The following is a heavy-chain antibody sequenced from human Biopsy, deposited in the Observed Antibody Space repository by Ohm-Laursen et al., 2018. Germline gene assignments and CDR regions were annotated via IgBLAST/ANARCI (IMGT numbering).Heavy chain of an antibody. V-gene: IGHV4-59*01. D-gene: IGHD3-22*01. Sequence: SDTLSLTCPVSGDSISSYYWSWIRQRPGKGLEWIGYVYYTGSTDYNPSLQSRVTISVDTSKNHFSLRLRSVTPADTAIYYCARDRGYYSDRTVPGYFDLWGRGTLVTVSS. CDR3: ARDRGYYSDRTVPGYFDL. CDR1: GDSISSYY. J-gene: IGHJ2*01. CDR2: VYYTGST.